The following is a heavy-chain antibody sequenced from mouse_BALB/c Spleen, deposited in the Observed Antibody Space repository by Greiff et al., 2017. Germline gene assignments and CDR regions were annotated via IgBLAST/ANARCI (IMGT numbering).Heavy chain of an antibody. V-gene: IGHV5-17*02. CDR2: ISSGSSTI. D-gene: IGHD2-4*01. CDR1: GFTFSSFG. J-gene: IGHJ2*01. CDR3: ARAGYYDAYFDY. Sequence: EVQRVESGGGLVQPGGSRKLSCAASGFTFSSFGMHWVRQAPEKGLEWVAYISSGSSTIYYADTVKGRFTISRDNPKNTLFLQMTSLRSEDTAMYYCARAGYYDAYFDYWGQGTTLTVSS.